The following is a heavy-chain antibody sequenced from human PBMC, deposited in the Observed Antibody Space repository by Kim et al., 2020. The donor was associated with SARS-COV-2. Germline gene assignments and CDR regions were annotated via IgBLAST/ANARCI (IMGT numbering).Heavy chain of an antibody. D-gene: IGHD1-26*01. Sequence: GGSLRLSCVASGFNFSGSAIHWVRQAPGKGLEWLGRIRARAYNSATVYTASLEDRFVISRDDSKNTAYLQMSTLTAEDTAIYYCSRPSKLLTGAPLSYWGQGTLVTVSS. J-gene: IGHJ4*02. V-gene: IGHV3-73*01. CDR2: IRARAYNSAT. CDR3: SRPSKLLTGAPLSY. CDR1: GFNFSGSA.